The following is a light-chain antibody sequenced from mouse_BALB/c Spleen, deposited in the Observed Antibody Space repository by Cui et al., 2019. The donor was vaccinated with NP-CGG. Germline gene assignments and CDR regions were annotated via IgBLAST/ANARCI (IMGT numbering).Light chain of an antibody. CDR2: AAS. Sequence: DIVLTQSPASLAVSRGQGATILCKASQSVEYESDSYMNWYQQKPGHPPKLLIYAASNLESGIPARFSGSGSGTYFTLNIHPVKEEDAATYYCQQSNKYLSYTFGGGTKLEIK. J-gene: IGKJ2*01. V-gene: IGKV3-4*01. CDR3: QQSNKYLSYT. CDR1: QSVEYESDSY.